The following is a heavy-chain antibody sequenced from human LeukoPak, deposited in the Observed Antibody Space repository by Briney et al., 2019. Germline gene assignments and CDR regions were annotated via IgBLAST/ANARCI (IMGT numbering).Heavy chain of an antibody. J-gene: IGHJ6*03. CDR2: ISAYNGNT. V-gene: IGHV1-18*01. CDR1: GYTFTSYG. Sequence: ASVTVSCKASGYTFTSYGISWVRQAPGQGLEWMGWISAYNGNTNYAQKLQGRVTMTTDTSTSTAYMELRSLRSDDTALYYCARSLWFGESYYMDVWGKGTTVTVSS. CDR3: ARSLWFGESYYMDV. D-gene: IGHD3-10*01.